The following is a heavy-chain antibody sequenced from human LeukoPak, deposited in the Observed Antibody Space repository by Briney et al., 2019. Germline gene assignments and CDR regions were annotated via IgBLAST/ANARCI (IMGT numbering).Heavy chain of an antibody. D-gene: IGHD5-18*01. CDR1: GFTFSSYA. V-gene: IGHV3-23*01. Sequence: GGSLRLSXAASGFTFSSYAMSWVRQAPGKGLEWVSAISGSGGSTYYADSVKGRFTISRGNSKNTLYLQMNSLRAEDTAVYYCAKDGGYSYGPSPFDYWGQGTLVTVSS. CDR2: ISGSGGST. J-gene: IGHJ4*02. CDR3: AKDGGYSYGPSPFDY.